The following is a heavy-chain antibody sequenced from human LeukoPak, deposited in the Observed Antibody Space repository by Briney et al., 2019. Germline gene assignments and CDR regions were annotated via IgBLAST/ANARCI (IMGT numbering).Heavy chain of an antibody. CDR1: GYTFTGYY. CDR2: IIPNSGGT. J-gene: IGHJ4*02. V-gene: IGHV1-2*02. D-gene: IGHD1-1*01. Sequence: ASVKVSCKASGYTFTGYYMYCVRQAPGQGPEWMGWIIPNSGGTKYAQKFQGRVNMTRDTSISTAYMELSRLTSDDTAVYYCARAQGWERPLDYWGQGTLVTVSS. CDR3: ARAQGWERPLDY.